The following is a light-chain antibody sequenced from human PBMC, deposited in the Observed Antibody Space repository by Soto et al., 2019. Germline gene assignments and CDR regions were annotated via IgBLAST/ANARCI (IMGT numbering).Light chain of an antibody. CDR1: QTISTNN. CDR2: GTS. V-gene: IGKV3-20*01. J-gene: IGKJ1*01. CDR3: QEYGSWT. Sequence: EIVFTQSPGTLSVSPGERATLSCSASQTISTNNLAWYQQKPGQAPSLRIYGTSSRATGIPDRFSGSGSGTDFALTISRLEPEDSAIYYCQEYGSWTFGQGTKVEI.